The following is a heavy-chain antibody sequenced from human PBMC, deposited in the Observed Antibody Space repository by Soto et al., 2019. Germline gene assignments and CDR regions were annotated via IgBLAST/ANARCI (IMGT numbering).Heavy chain of an antibody. CDR3: ARQAGFDAFDI. CDR2: IYYSGST. CDR1: GFSISSYY. V-gene: IGHV4-59*08. Sequence: SETLSLTCPFSGFSISSYYWSWIRQPPGKGLEWIGYIYYSGSTNYNPSLKSRVTISVDTSKNQFSLKLSSVTAADTAVYYCARQAGFDAFDIWGQGTMVTVSS. J-gene: IGHJ3*02.